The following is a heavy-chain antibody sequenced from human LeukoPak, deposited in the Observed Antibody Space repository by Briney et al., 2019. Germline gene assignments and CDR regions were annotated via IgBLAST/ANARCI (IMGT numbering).Heavy chain of an antibody. CDR1: GCPISSGDYY. CDR3: ARSPLARPPYYYYMDV. V-gene: IGHV4-30-4*08. CDR2: IYYSGST. J-gene: IGHJ6*03. Sequence: SETLSLNCTVSGCPISSGDYYWSWIRQPPGKALEWIGYIYYSGSTYYNPSLKSRVTISVDTSKNQFSLKLSSVTAADTAVYYCARSPLARPPYYYYMDVWGKGTTVTVSS. D-gene: IGHD6-6*01.